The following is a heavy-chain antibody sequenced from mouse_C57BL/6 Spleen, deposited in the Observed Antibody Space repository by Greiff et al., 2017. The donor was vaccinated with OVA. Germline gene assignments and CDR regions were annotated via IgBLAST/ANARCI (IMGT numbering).Heavy chain of an antibody. CDR2: IYPGSGNT. Sequence: VQLQQSGPELVKPGASVKISCKASGYSFTSYYIHWVKQRPGQGLEWIGWIYPGSGNTKYNEKFKGKATLTADTSSSTAYMQLSSLTSEDSAVYYCARFTVDAMDYWGQGTSVTVSS. V-gene: IGHV1-66*01. D-gene: IGHD1-1*01. CDR1: GYSFTSYY. CDR3: ARFTVDAMDY. J-gene: IGHJ4*01.